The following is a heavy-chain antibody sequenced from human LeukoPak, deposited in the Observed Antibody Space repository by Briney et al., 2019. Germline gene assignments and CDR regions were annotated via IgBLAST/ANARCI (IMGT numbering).Heavy chain of an antibody. J-gene: IGHJ5*02. CDR1: GGSISDYY. V-gene: IGHV4-59*01. D-gene: IGHD3-10*01. CDR2: ISNKGKT. Sequence: SETLSLTCTVSGGSISDYYWIWIRQPPGEGLEWVGHISNKGKTNYSPSLNSRVTISVDKSRNQFSLNLSSVTAADTAVYYCAREYYSLSGRNWFDPWGQGTLVTVSS. CDR3: AREYYSLSGRNWFDP.